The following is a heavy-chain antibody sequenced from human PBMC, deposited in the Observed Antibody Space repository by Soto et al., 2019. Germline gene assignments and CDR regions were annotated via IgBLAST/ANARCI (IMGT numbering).Heavy chain of an antibody. V-gene: IGHV3-23*01. J-gene: IGHJ5*02. Sequence: GGSLRLSNAASGFTFSNYAMNWARQAPGKGLEWVSAISGSGGSTYYADSVNGRFTISRDNSKNTLILQMNRLRAEDTAVYYCARPSIAVVGHWFDPWGQGTLVTVS. D-gene: IGHD6-19*01. CDR3: ARPSIAVVGHWFDP. CDR2: ISGSGGST. CDR1: GFTFSNYA.